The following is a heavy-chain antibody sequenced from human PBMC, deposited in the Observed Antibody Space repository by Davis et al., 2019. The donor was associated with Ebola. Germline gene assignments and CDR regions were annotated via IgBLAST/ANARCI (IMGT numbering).Heavy chain of an antibody. CDR1: GGSISSYY. D-gene: IGHD3-3*01. CDR3: ARTYDFWSGYHNWFDP. Sequence: SETLSLTCTVSGGSISSYYWNWIRQSPGKGLEWIGYIYYSGSTNYNPSLKSRVTISVDTSKYQISLNLSSVTAADTAVYYCARTYDFWSGYHNWFDPWGQGTLVTVSS. J-gene: IGHJ5*02. V-gene: IGHV4-59*08. CDR2: IYYSGST.